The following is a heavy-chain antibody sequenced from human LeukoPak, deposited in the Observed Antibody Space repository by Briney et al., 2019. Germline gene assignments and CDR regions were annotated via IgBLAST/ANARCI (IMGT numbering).Heavy chain of an antibody. CDR3: ARPVYSRPSGCRDY. Sequence: GGSLRLSCAASGFTFSTYAMTWVRQAPGKGLDWVSAISDSSSATDYADSVKGRFTISRDNSKSTLYLQLNSLRAEDTAVYYCARPVYSRPSGCRDYWGQGTLVTVSS. V-gene: IGHV3-23*01. D-gene: IGHD2-21*01. J-gene: IGHJ4*02. CDR2: ISDSSSAT. CDR1: GFTFSTYA.